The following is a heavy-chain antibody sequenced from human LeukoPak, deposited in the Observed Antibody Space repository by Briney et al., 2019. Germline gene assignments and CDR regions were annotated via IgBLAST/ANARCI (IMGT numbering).Heavy chain of an antibody. Sequence: PVGSLRLSCAASGFSFDDLGMTWVRQVPGKGLEWVAGINWNGASTGYADSVRGRFTISRDNAKNSLYLQMNSLRAEDTALYYCARAVCPTIKFCDSSYFMDVWGKGTTVNVS. CDR1: GFSFDDLG. CDR2: INWNGAST. V-gene: IGHV3-20*04. J-gene: IGHJ6*03. CDR3: ARAVCPTIKFCDSSYFMDV. D-gene: IGHD6-6*01.